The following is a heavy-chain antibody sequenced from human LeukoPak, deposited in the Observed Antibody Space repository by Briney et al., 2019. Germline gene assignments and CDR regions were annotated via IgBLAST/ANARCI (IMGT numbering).Heavy chain of an antibody. CDR2: INHSGST. V-gene: IGHV4-34*01. CDR3: ARGLGDGYNYVDFDY. J-gene: IGHJ4*02. Sequence: SETLSLTCAVYGGSFSGYYWSWIRQPPGKGLEWTGEINHSGSTNYNPALKSRVTISVDTSKNQFSLKLSSVTAADTAVHYCARGLGDGYNYVDFDYWGQGTLVTVSS. D-gene: IGHD5-24*01. CDR1: GGSFSGYY.